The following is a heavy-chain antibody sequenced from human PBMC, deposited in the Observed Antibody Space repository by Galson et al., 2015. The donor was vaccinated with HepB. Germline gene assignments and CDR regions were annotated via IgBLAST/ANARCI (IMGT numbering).Heavy chain of an antibody. CDR2: IDPSDSYT. CDR3: ARPWDYYGSGSYYFDY. CDR1: GYSFTSYW. J-gene: IGHJ4*02. Sequence: QSGAEVKKPGESLRISGKGSGYSFTSYWISWVRQMPGKGLEWMGRIDPSDSYTNYSPSFQGHVTISADKSISTAYLQWSSLKASDTAMYYCARPWDYYGSGSYYFDYWGQGTLVTVSS. D-gene: IGHD3-10*01. V-gene: IGHV5-10-1*01.